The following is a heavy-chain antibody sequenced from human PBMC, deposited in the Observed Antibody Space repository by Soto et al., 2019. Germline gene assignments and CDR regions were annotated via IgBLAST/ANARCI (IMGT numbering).Heavy chain of an antibody. J-gene: IGHJ6*02. V-gene: IGHV4-30-4*01. CDR3: ARDTVGYYYYYGMDV. CDR2: IYYSGST. D-gene: IGHD3-16*01. Sequence: QVQLQESGPGLVKPSQTLSLTCTVSGGSISSDDYYWSWIRQPPGKGLEWIGYIYYSGSTYYNPSLKSRVTISVDTSKNQCSLKLSSVTAADTAVYYCARDTVGYYYYYGMDVWGQGTTVTVSS. CDR1: GGSISSDDYY.